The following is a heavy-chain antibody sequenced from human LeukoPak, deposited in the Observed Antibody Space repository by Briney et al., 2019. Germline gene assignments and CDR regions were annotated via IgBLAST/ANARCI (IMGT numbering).Heavy chain of an antibody. CDR2: INPNSGGT. CDR3: ARDQTAVAERDYYGMDV. Sequence: ASVKVSCKASGYTFTGYYMHWVRQAPGQGLEWMGWINPNSGGTNYAQKFQGRVTMTRDTSISTAYMELSRLRSDDTAVCYCARDQTAVAERDYYGMDVWGQGTTVTVSS. CDR1: GYTFTGYY. V-gene: IGHV1-2*02. J-gene: IGHJ6*02. D-gene: IGHD6-19*01.